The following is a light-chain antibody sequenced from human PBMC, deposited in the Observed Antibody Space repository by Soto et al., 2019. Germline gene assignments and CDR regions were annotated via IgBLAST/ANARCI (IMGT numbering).Light chain of an antibody. CDR3: HTYYTYPWT. V-gene: IGKV1-8*01. CDR2: AAS. CDR1: QDIHNY. Sequence: AVLLTQSPSSFSASTGDRATITCRASQDIHNYLAWYQQVPGKAPKLLLYAASILQTGVPSRFSGSGSGTDFTLTIDVLQSEDFETYFCHTYYTYPWTFGQGTTVE. J-gene: IGKJ1*01.